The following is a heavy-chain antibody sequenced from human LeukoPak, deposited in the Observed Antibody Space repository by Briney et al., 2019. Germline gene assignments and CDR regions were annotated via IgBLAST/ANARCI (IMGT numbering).Heavy chain of an antibody. CDR1: GFTFSSRA. Sequence: GRSLRLYCAASGFTFSSRAMYWVRQAPAKGLEWVAGLSYDGSNTYYLDSVKGRFTISGDNSKNTLYLQMDSLRTEDTAVYYCAKDPHQLILSYYFDDWGHGTLVTVSS. J-gene: IGHJ4*01. V-gene: IGHV3-30*18. D-gene: IGHD2/OR15-2a*01. CDR2: LSYDGSNT. CDR3: AKDPHQLILSYYFDD.